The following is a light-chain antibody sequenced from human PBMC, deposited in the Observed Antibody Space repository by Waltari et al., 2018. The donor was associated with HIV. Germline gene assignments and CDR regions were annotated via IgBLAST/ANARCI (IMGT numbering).Light chain of an antibody. J-gene: IGKJ2*01. V-gene: IGKV1-39*01. CDR1: QSISSY. CDR2: AAS. Sequence: DIQLTQPPSSLSASVVDRVTITCRASQSISSYLNWYQQKPGKAPKLLIYAASSSQSGVPSRFSGSGSGTDFTLTISSLQPEDFATYYCQQSYSTPQYTFGHGTKLEIK. CDR3: QQSYSTPQYT.